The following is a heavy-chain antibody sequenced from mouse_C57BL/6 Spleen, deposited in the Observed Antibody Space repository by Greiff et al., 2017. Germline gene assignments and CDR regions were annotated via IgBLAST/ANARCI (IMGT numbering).Heavy chain of an antibody. J-gene: IGHJ1*03. CDR3: ARMGDGSKSSYWYFDV. Sequence: VQLQQPGAELVKPGASVKMSCKASGYTFTCYWITWVKPRPGQGLEWIGALSPGSGRTNSNEKFPSKATLTVDTSSSTAYMQRSSLTSEDSAVYYCARMGDGSKSSYWYFDVWGTGTTVTVAS. V-gene: IGHV1-55*01. CDR2: LSPGSGRT. D-gene: IGHD1-1*01. CDR1: GYTFTCYW.